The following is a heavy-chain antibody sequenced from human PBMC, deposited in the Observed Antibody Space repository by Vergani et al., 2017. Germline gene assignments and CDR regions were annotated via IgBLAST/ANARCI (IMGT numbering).Heavy chain of an antibody. CDR1: GGTFSSYA. D-gene: IGHD2-2*01. J-gene: IGHJ4*02. V-gene: IGHV1-69*11. Sequence: QVQLVQSGAEVKKPGSSVKVSCKASGGTFSSYAISWVRQAPGQGLEWMGRIIPILGTANYAQKFQGRVTITADESTSTAYMELSSLGSEDTAVYYCARLPDPLMRYCRSTSCYDIDYWGQGTLVTVSS. CDR2: IIPILGTA. CDR3: ARLPDPLMRYCRSTSCYDIDY.